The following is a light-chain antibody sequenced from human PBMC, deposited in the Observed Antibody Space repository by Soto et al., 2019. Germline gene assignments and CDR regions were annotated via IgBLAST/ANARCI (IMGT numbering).Light chain of an antibody. Sequence: EIVLTQSPGTLSLSPGERATLSCRASQSVSSNYLAWYQQKPGQAPRLLIYGASSRATGIPDRFSGSGSGTDFTLTISRLEPEDFEVYYCQQYISSPRTFGQGTKVDIK. CDR1: QSVSSNY. J-gene: IGKJ1*01. CDR3: QQYISSPRT. CDR2: GAS. V-gene: IGKV3-20*01.